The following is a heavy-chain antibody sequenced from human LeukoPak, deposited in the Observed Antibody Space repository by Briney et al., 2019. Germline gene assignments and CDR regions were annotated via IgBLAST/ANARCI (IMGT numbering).Heavy chain of an antibody. CDR1: GASVTGHY. CDR3: VRVGEKWYNGGYFVP. J-gene: IGHJ4*01. CDR2: IYSTGTT. V-gene: IGHV4-4*07. Sequence: SETLSLTCTVSGASVTGHYWSWLRQPAGKALEWLGRIYSTGTTAYNASFTSRLTMSVDTSKSQLSLKLNSVTAADTAVYYCVRVGEKWYNGGYFVPWGQGNPVTVSS. D-gene: IGHD1-14*01.